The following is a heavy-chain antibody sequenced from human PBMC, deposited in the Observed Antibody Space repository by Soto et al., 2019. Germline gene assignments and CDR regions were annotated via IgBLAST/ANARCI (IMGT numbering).Heavy chain of an antibody. CDR2: INDYGTTI. J-gene: IGHJ4*02. D-gene: IGHD3-9*01. Sequence: EVQLVESGGGLVQSGGSLRLSCAASGFTLGNYWMHWVRQAPGKGLVWVSRINDYGTTINYAESVEGRFIISRDDAKSEVYLQMNNLRAEDSAVYYCARGGLGPFDYWGQGALVTVSS. V-gene: IGHV3-74*01. CDR3: ARGGLGPFDY. CDR1: GFTLGNYW.